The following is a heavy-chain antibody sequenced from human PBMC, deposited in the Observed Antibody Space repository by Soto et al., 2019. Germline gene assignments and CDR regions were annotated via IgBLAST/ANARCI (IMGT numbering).Heavy chain of an antibody. V-gene: IGHV1-58*01. CDR3: AAVGSGNYYDSSGYWFPPYYVDY. J-gene: IGHJ4*01. D-gene: IGHD3-22*01. CDR2: IVVGSGNT. CDR1: GFTFTSSA. Sequence: ASVKVSCKASGFTFTSSAVQWVRQARGQRLEWIGWIVVGSGNTNYAQKFQERVTITRDMSTSTAYMELSSLRSEDTAVYYCAAVGSGNYYDSSGYWFPPYYVDYWG.